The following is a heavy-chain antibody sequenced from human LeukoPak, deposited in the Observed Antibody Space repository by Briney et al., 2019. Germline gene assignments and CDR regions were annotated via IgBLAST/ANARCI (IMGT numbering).Heavy chain of an antibody. J-gene: IGHJ4*02. CDR1: GFAVSSND. V-gene: IGHV3-53*01. Sequence: GGSLRLSCAASGFAVSSNDMSWVRQAPGKGLKWVSVIYSGGSTYYAASVKSRVTISRDNSKNTLYLQMNSLRAEDTAVYYCARYLGYSSGCYFDYWGQGTLVTVSS. D-gene: IGHD6-19*01. CDR2: IYSGGST. CDR3: ARYLGYSSGCYFDY.